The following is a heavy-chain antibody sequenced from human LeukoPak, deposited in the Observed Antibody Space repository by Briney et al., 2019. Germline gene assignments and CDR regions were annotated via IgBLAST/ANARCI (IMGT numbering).Heavy chain of an antibody. V-gene: IGHV3-33*01. Sequence: GRSLRLSCAASGFTFSSYGMHWVRQAPGKGLEWVAVIWYDGSNKYYADSVKGRFTISRDNSKNTLYLQMNSLRAEDTAVYYCARATKIAYYDILTGYYPPSYYYYYGMDVWGKRTTVTVSS. CDR1: GFTFSSYG. J-gene: IGHJ6*04. CDR3: ARATKIAYYDILTGYYPPSYYYYYGMDV. CDR2: IWYDGSNK. D-gene: IGHD3-9*01.